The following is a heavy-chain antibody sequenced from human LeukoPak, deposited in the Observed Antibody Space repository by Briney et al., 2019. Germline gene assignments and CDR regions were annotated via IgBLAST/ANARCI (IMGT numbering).Heavy chain of an antibody. V-gene: IGHV3-21*01. CDR2: ISSSSTYI. D-gene: IGHD6-6*01. CDR3: ARVDSRSTVWWFDP. J-gene: IGHJ5*02. Sequence: GGSLRLSCAASGFTFSNYIMNWVRRAPGKGLEWVSSISSSSTYIYYADSVKGRFTISRDNAKNSLYLQMNSLRAEDTALYDCARVDSRSTVWWFDPWGQGTLVTVSS. CDR1: GFTFSNYI.